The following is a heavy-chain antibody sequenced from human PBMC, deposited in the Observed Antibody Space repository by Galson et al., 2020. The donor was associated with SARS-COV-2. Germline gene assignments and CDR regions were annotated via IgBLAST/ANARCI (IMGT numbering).Heavy chain of an antibody. CDR1: GFTFRTYD. V-gene: IGHV3-48*03. CDR3: SRGWRFGDPDY. J-gene: IGHJ4*01. D-gene: IGHD3-10*01. CDR2: ISPSGTTT. Sequence: GESLKISCAASGFTFRTYDMNWVRQAPGKGLEWVSYISPSGTTTYYADSAKGRFTISRDNDKNSLYLQMNSLRVEDTAVYFCSRGWRFGDPDYWGHGTLVTVSS.